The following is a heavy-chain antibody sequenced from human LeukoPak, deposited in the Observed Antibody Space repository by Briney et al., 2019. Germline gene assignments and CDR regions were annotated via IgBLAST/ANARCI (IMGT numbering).Heavy chain of an antibody. D-gene: IGHD6-13*01. Sequence: SETLSLTCTVSGYSISSGYYWGWIRQSPGKGLEWIGNIYHSGRSYYNPSLKSRVTISVDTSKNQFSLKLSSVTAADTAVYYCARETPAAGSHSLDYWGQGTLVTVSS. V-gene: IGHV4-38-2*02. J-gene: IGHJ4*02. CDR3: ARETPAAGSHSLDY. CDR1: GYSISSGYY. CDR2: IYHSGRS.